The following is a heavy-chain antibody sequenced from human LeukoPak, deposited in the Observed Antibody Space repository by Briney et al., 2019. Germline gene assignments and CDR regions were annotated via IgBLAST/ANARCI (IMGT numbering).Heavy chain of an antibody. CDR1: GITFTSHA. D-gene: IGHD5-24*01. J-gene: IGHJ6*03. CDR2: ISGSGGHT. Sequence: SGGPLTLSCAASGITFTSHAMSWVRQAPGKGLEWVSLISGSGGHTYYGDSVKGRFTISRDNSKSTLYLQMNSLRAEDTAVYYCAKGGVATMRDGYNYYYYYMEVWGRGTTVTVSS. V-gene: IGHV3-23*01. CDR3: AKGGVATMRDGYNYYYYYMEV.